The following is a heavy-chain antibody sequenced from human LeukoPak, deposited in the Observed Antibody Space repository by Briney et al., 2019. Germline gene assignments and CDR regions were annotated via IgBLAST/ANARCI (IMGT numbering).Heavy chain of an antibody. V-gene: IGHV3-7*03. CDR3: ARLYCSSISCYYGY. D-gene: IGHD2-2*01. CDR1: GFPFCSYW. CDR2: IKQDGSQK. J-gene: IGHJ4*02. Sequence: PGGSLSLSCAASGFPFCSYWMPWVRQARGKGREGVANIKQDGSQKHHVDSVKGRFTISRDNAKNSLYLQMNSLRAEDTAVYYCARLYCSSISCYYGYWGQGTLVTVSS.